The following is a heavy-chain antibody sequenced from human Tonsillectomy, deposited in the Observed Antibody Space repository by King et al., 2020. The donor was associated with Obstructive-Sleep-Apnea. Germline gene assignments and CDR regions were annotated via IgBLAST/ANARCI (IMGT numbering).Heavy chain of an antibody. D-gene: IGHD4-11*01. Sequence: VQLVESGGGLVQPGRSLRLSCAASGFTFDDYAMHWVRQAPGKGLEWVSGIRWNSGCIDYADSVKGRFTISRDYAKNSLYLQMNSLRAEATALYYCAKGLGASNDYWGQGTLVTVSS. J-gene: IGHJ4*02. V-gene: IGHV3-9*01. CDR1: GFTFDDYA. CDR3: AKGLGASNDY. CDR2: IRWNSGCI.